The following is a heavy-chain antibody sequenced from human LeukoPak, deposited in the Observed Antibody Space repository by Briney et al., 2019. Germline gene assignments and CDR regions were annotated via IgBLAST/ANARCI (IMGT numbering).Heavy chain of an antibody. J-gene: IGHJ4*02. D-gene: IGHD5-12*01. CDR2: ISYDGSNK. Sequence: GGSLRLSCAASGFTFSSYAMHWVRQAQGKGLEWVAVISYDGSNKYYADSVKGRFTISRDNSKSTLYLQMSSLRPEDTAVYYCIKDAGYSAYDSLDSWGQGTLVTVSS. V-gene: IGHV3-30-3*02. CDR1: GFTFSSYA. CDR3: IKDAGYSAYDSLDS.